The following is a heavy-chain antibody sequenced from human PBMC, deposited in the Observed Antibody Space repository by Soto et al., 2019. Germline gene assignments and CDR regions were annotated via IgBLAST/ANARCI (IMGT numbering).Heavy chain of an antibody. CDR1: GFSLSTSGVG. Sequence: QIALKESGPTLVKPTQTLTLTCTFSGFSLSTSGVGVGWIRQPPGRALEWLALIYWDDDKRYSPSLNTRLTNAKETSKYQVVLTMTNMDLVDTATYYCARRPTRRQGQLEDWFAAWGQGTLITVSS. D-gene: IGHD6-6*01. J-gene: IGHJ5*02. V-gene: IGHV2-5*02. CDR2: IYWDDDK. CDR3: ARRPTRRQGQLEDWFAA.